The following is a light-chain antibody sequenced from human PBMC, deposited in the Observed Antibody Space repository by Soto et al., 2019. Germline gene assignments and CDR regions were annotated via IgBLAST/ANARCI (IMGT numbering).Light chain of an antibody. CDR1: QSLVYSNGVTY. CDR3: MQGTHWPYT. CDR2: KVS. J-gene: IGKJ2*01. Sequence: DVVMTQSPLSLAVTLGQPASISCRSSQSLVYSNGVTYLNWFQQRPGQSPRRLIHKVSNRDSGVPGRFSGSASGTDFTLKISRVEAEDVGVYYCMQGTHWPYTFGQGTKLEIK. V-gene: IGKV2-30*01.